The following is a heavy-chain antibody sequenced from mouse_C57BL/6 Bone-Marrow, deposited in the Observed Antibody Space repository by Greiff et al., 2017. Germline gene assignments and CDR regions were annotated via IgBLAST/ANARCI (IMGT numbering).Heavy chain of an antibody. CDR2: IDPSDSYT. D-gene: IGHD1-1*01. J-gene: IGHJ4*01. CDR3: ARALYYGSTYYAMDY. Sequence: QVQLQQPGAELVKPGASVKLSCKASGYTFTSYWMQWVKQRPGQGLEWIGEIDPSDSYTNYNQKFKGKATLTVDPSSSTAYMQLSSLTSEDSAVYYCARALYYGSTYYAMDYWGQGTSVTVSS. CDR1: GYTFTSYW. V-gene: IGHV1-50*01.